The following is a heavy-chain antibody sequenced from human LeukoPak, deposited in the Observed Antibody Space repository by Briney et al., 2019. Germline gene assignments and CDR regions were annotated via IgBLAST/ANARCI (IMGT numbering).Heavy chain of an antibody. CDR1: GFTFSNYG. CDR3: ARDSCSSPSCFDY. J-gene: IGHJ4*02. Sequence: AGGSLRLSCAASGFTFSNYGMHWVRQPPGQGLEWLTAIQYDGSKTYYAESVRGRITISRDDSKNTLYLQMNSLRAEDTAVYYCARDSCSSPSCFDYWGQGTLVTVSS. CDR2: IQYDGSKT. D-gene: IGHD2-2*01. V-gene: IGHV3-33*01.